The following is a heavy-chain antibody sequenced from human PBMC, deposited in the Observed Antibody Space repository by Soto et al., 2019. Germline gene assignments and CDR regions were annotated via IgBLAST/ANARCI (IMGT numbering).Heavy chain of an antibody. Sequence: QPXGSLRVSCTASGFTFGDYTVSWFRQAPGKGLEWLGFIRIQAYGETTEYAASVKGRFIISRDDSESIAYLQMNTLKADDTAVYFCAKGYRRSGYYENPLFDYWGQGTRVTVSS. CDR1: GFTFGDYT. D-gene: IGHD3-22*01. CDR3: AKGYRRSGYYENPLFDY. CDR2: IRIQAYGETT. V-gene: IGHV3-49*03. J-gene: IGHJ4*02.